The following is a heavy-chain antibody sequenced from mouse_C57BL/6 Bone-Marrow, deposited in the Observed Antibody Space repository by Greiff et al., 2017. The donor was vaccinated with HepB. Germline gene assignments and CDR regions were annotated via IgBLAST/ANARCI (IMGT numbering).Heavy chain of an antibody. J-gene: IGHJ2*01. CDR2: IYPRSGNT. CDR1: GYTFTSYG. CDR3: ALIYYDYDGGLFFDY. V-gene: IGHV1-81*01. D-gene: IGHD2-4*01. Sequence: QVQLQHSGAELARPGASVKLSCKASGYTFTSYGISWVKQRTGQGLEWIGEIYPRSGNTYYNEKFKGKATLTADKSSSTAYMELRSLTSEDSAVYFCALIYYDYDGGLFFDYWGQGTTLTVSS.